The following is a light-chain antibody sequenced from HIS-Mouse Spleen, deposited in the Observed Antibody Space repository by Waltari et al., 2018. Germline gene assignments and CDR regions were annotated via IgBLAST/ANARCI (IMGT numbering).Light chain of an antibody. CDR3: SSYTSSSTLV. CDR1: SSDVGGYNY. Sequence: QSALTQPASVSGSHGQSITISCTGTSSDVGGYNYVSWYQQHPGKAPKLMIYDVSNRPSGVSNRFSGSKSGNTASLTISGLQAEDEADYYCSSYTSSSTLVFGGGTKLTVL. CDR2: DVS. J-gene: IGLJ2*01. V-gene: IGLV2-14*03.